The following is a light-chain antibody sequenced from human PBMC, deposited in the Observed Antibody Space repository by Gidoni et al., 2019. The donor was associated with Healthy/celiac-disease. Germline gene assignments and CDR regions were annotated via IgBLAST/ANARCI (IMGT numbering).Light chain of an antibody. CDR3: MQALQTPT. CDR1: QSLLHSNGYNY. V-gene: IGKV2-28*01. J-gene: IGKJ1*01. Sequence: DIVMTQSPLSLPVTPGEPASISCRSSQSLLHSNGYNYWDWYLQKPGQSPQLLIYLGSNRASGVPDRFSGSGSGTEFTLKISRVEAEDVGVYYCMQALQTPTFXXXTKVEIK. CDR2: LGS.